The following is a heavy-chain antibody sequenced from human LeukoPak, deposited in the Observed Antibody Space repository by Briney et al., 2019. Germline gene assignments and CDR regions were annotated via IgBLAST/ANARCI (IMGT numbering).Heavy chain of an antibody. V-gene: IGHV3-53*01. CDR3: ARDPYYGYFDY. CDR2: IYSGGST. J-gene: IGHJ4*02. Sequence: GGSLRLSCAASGFTVSSNYMSWVRQAPGKGLEWVSVIYSGGSTYYADSVKGRFTISRDNSKNTLYLQMNSLRAEDTAVYYCARDPYYGYFDYWGQGTLVTVSS. CDR1: GFTVSSNY. D-gene: IGHD3-10*01.